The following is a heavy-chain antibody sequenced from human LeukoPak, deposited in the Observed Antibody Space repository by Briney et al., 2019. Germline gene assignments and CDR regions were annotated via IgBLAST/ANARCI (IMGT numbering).Heavy chain of an antibody. CDR3: ARSHGEYYHTSSYYYDY. CDR2: VTPMFGTT. CDR1: GGTFTSHT. D-gene: IGHD3-22*01. Sequence: SVKVSCKASGGTFTSHTFIWVRQAPGQGLEWMGGVTPMFGTTNYAQKFQGRLTITTDGSASTAYMELSSLRFEDTAVYYCARSHGEYYHTSSYYYDYWGQGTLVAVSS. V-gene: IGHV1-69*05. J-gene: IGHJ4*02.